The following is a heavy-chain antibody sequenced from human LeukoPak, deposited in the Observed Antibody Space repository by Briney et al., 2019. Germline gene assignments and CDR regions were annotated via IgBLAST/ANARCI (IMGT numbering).Heavy chain of an antibody. CDR1: GFTFSSYW. J-gene: IGHJ6*03. CDR3: ASGRFDCSSTSCYAGQNYMDV. V-gene: IGHV4-34*01. D-gene: IGHD2-2*01. Sequence: GSLRLSCAASGFTFSSYWMSWVRQPPGKGLEWIGEINHSGSTNYNPSLKSRVTISVDTSKNQFSLKLSSVTAADTAVYYCASGRFDCSSTSCYAGQNYMDVWGKGTTVTVSS. CDR2: INHSGST.